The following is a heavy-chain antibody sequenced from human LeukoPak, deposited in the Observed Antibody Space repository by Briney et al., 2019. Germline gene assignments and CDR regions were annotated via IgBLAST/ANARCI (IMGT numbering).Heavy chain of an antibody. V-gene: IGHV4-39*07. J-gene: IGHJ4*02. CDR2: IYYSGST. CDR1: GGSISSGPYY. Sequence: PSETLSLTCTVSGGSISSGPYYWGWIRQPPGKGLEWIGSIYYSGSTYYNPSLKSRVTISVDTSKNQFSLKLSSVTAADTAVYYCARDRKLTGTTSKDWGQGTLVTVSS. CDR3: ARDRKLTGTTSKD. D-gene: IGHD1-7*01.